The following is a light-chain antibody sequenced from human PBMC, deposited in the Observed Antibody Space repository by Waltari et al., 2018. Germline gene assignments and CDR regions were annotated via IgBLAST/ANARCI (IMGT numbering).Light chain of an antibody. CDR2: GVN. CDR3: CSYTTSSTWV. V-gene: IGLV2-14*01. Sequence: QSAPTQPPSVSGSPGQSVTISCTGTSSDVGGYNYVSWYQQHPGKAPKLLIYGVNNRPSGVSDRFSGSKSGNTASLTISGLQAKDEADYYCCSYTTSSTWVFGGGTRLTVL. CDR1: SSDVGGYNY. J-gene: IGLJ2*01.